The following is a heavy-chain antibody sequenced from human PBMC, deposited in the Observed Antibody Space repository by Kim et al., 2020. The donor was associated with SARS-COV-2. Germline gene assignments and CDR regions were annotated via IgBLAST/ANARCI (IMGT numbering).Heavy chain of an antibody. V-gene: IGHV1-18*01. CDR1: GYTFSHYG. CDR2: ISGYNGHT. J-gene: IGHJ4*02. CDR3: ARNRGFNTGYVDS. D-gene: IGHD3-9*01. Sequence: ASVKVSCKASGYTFSHYGISWVRQAPGQGLEWMGWISGYNGHTKYAQKVQDRVAMTTDTSTNTVYMELGSLRSDDTAVYYCARNRGFNTGYVDSWGQGTLVTVSS.